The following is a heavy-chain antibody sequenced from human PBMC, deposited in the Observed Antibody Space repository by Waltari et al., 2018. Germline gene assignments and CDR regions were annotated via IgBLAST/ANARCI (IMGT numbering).Heavy chain of an antibody. CDR1: GFTFSSYS. V-gene: IGHV3-48*04. D-gene: IGHD3-16*01. Sequence: EVQLVESGGGLVQPGGSLRLSCAASGFTFSSYSMNWVRQAPGKGLEWVSYISSSSSTIYYADAVKGRFTISRDNAKNSLYLQMNSLRAEDTAVYYCARDPPSWGMITLPDYWGQGTLVTVSS. J-gene: IGHJ4*02. CDR2: ISSSSSTI. CDR3: ARDPPSWGMITLPDY.